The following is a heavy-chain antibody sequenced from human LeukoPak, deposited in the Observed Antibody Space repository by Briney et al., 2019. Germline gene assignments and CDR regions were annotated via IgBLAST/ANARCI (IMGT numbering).Heavy chain of an antibody. J-gene: IGHJ3*02. D-gene: IGHD6-6*01. Sequence: GASVKVSCKASGYTFTGYYMHWVRQAPGQGLEWMGWINPNSGGTNYAQKFQGRVTMTRDTSISTAYMELSRLRSDDTAVYYCARDRFGSSEYAFDIWGQGTMVTVSS. CDR1: GYTFTGYY. V-gene: IGHV1-2*02. CDR3: ARDRFGSSEYAFDI. CDR2: INPNSGGT.